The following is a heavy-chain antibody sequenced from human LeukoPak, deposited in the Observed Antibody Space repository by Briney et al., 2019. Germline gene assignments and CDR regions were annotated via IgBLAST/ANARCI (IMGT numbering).Heavy chain of an antibody. CDR2: IIPIFGTA. V-gene: IGHV1-69*01. CDR1: GGTFSSCA. D-gene: IGHD1-26*01. Sequence: ASVKVSCKASGGTFSSCAISWVRQAPGQGLEWMGGIIPIFGTANYAQKFQGRVTITADESTSTAYMELSSLRSEDTAVYYCARLGPVGATGYFDYWGQGTLVTVSS. CDR3: ARLGPVGATGYFDY. J-gene: IGHJ4*02.